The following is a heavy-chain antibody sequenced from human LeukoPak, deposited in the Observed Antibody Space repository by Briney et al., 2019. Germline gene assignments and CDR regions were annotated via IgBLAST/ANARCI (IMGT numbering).Heavy chain of an antibody. CDR2: IYSSGST. Sequence: PSETLSLTCTVSGGSISSYYWSWIRQPAGEGLEWIGGIYSSGSTNYNPSLRSRVTLSVATSKNQFSLKLSSVTAADTAVSYCARMYSGTYGGIDYWGQGTLVTVSS. CDR3: ARMYSGTYGGIDY. V-gene: IGHV4-4*07. CDR1: GGSISSYY. J-gene: IGHJ4*02. D-gene: IGHD1-26*01.